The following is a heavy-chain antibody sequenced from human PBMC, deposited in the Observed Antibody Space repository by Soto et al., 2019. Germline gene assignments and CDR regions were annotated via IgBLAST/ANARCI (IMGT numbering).Heavy chain of an antibody. V-gene: IGHV3-30*19. D-gene: IGHD3-16*01. Sequence: QVQLVESGGGVVQPGTSLRLSCVGSGFTFRSYVIHWVRQAPGKGLEWVALTLYDGSGKYYGDSVRGRFTISRDNSRNTVDLQMDSLRLEDTALYYCARWGTTGGLDVWGQGTLVSVSS. CDR3: ARWGTTGGLDV. J-gene: IGHJ1*01. CDR2: TLYDGSGK. CDR1: GFTFRSYV.